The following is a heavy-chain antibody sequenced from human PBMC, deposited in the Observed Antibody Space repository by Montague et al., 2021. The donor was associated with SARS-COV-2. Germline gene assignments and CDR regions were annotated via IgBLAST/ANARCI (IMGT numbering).Heavy chain of an antibody. D-gene: IGHD6-6*01. V-gene: IGHV4-59*01. J-gene: IGHJ4*02. CDR1: GGSISSYY. CDR2: IYYSGST. Sequence: SETRSLTCTVSGGSISSYYWSWIRQPPGKGLEWIGYIYYSGSTNYNPSLKSRVTISVDTSKNQFSLKLSSVTAADTAVYYCARGREYSSSAGFDYWGQGTLVIVSS. CDR3: ARGREYSSSAGFDY.